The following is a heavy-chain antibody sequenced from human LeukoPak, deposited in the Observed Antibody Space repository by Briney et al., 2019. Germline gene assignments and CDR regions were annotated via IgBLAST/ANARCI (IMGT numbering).Heavy chain of an antibody. J-gene: IGHJ4*02. CDR1: GGTFSNYA. Sequence: GASVKVSCKASGGTFSNYAISWVRQAPGQGLGWVGGIIPIFGTTNYAQKFQGRVTITADESTSTAYMELSSLESEDTAVYHCARSYYYDSSGYYLGNFDYWGQGTLVTVSS. D-gene: IGHD3-22*01. CDR3: ARSYYYDSSGYYLGNFDY. V-gene: IGHV1-69*13. CDR2: IIPIFGTT.